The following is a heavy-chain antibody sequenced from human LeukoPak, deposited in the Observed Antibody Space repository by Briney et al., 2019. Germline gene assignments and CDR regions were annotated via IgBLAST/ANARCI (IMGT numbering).Heavy chain of an antibody. D-gene: IGHD6-13*01. CDR1: GFTFSDYW. V-gene: IGHV3-7*01. CDR3: ARDGTAAGLYFDL. CDR2: INQNGGEK. Sequence: GGSLRLSCAVSGFTFSDYWMNWVRQAPGKGLEWVASINQNGGEKSYVDSVKGRFTISRDNPRNSLYLQMSSLRAEDTAVYYCARDGTAAGLYFDLWGQGTLVTVST. J-gene: IGHJ4*01.